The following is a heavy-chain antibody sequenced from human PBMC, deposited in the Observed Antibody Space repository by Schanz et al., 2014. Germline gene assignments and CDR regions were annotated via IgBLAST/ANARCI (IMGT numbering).Heavy chain of an antibody. Sequence: QVQLVESGGGLVKPGGSLRLSCAASGFLFNDYYMNWIRQAPGKGLEWLSYISRDGTTSYYADSVKGRFTISRDNAKNSLYLEMTSLRGEDTAVYYCARENLNWEAFDIWGQGTVVTVSS. J-gene: IGHJ3*02. CDR2: ISRDGTTS. V-gene: IGHV3-11*01. CDR3: ARENLNWEAFDI. CDR1: GFLFNDYY. D-gene: IGHD7-27*01.